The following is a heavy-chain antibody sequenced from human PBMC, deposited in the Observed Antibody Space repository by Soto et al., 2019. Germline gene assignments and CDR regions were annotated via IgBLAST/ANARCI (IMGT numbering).Heavy chain of an antibody. CDR1: GFIFENFG. D-gene: IGHD1-26*01. J-gene: IGHJ5*02. CDR2: ISGSGFKK. Sequence: GGSLRLSCGASGFIFENFGMSWVRQAPGKGLEWISSISGSGFKKYYADSVKGRFTISRDNSKSTVYLELNNLSAEDTAVYHCAKNQGVELVPLAAVDWFDPWGQGSVVTVSS. CDR3: AKNQGVELVPLAAVDWFDP. V-gene: IGHV3-23*01.